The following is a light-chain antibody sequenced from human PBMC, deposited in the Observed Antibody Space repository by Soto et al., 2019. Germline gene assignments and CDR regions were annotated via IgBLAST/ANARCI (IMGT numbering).Light chain of an antibody. CDR1: QHIHTF. J-gene: IGKJ4*01. V-gene: IGKV1-39*01. CDR3: EQSYTSGRT. Sequence: DIQMTQSPSSLSASVGDRVTITCRASQHIHTFLTWHQQMSGSAPRVLLYTASTLQTGVPSRFIAGRSWTDYTLTVNGLQPADFATYFCEQSYTSGRTFGGGTKVE. CDR2: TAS.